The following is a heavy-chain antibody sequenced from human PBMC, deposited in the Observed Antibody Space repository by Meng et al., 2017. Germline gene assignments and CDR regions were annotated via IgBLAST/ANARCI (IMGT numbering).Heavy chain of an antibody. Sequence: QVHLVQSVSVLKKPGASLKVSCKASGYTCTSYSMNWSRQAPGQGLEWIGWINTNTGNPTYAQGFTGLFVFTLDTSVSTAYLQISSLKAEDTAVYYCESEGRVDFDYWGQGTLVTVSS. CDR3: ESEGRVDFDY. CDR2: INTNTGNP. J-gene: IGHJ4*02. CDR1: GYTCTSYS. V-gene: IGHV7-4-1*02. D-gene: IGHD1-26*01.